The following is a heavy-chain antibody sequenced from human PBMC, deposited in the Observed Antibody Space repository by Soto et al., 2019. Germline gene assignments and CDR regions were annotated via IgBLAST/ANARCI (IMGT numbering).Heavy chain of an antibody. CDR1: GGSISSYY. CDR3: AAPPRY. Sequence: SETLSLTCTVSGGSISSYYWNWIRQPPGKGLEWIGYIYNSGSTNYNPSLKSRVAISVDTSKNQFSLKLTSVTAADTAVYYCAAPPRYWGQGTLVTVSS. D-gene: IGHD6-6*01. V-gene: IGHV4-59*01. CDR2: IYNSGST. J-gene: IGHJ4*02.